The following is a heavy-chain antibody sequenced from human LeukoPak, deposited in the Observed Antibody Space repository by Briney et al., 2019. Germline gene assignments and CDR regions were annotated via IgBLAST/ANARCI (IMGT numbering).Heavy chain of an antibody. CDR3: ARASEAGEDAFDI. CDR1: GFTFSDYY. Sequence: GGSLRLSCAASGFTFSDYYMSWIRQAPGKGVEGVSYISSSGSTIYYADSVKGRFTISRDNAKNSLYLQMNSLRAEDTAVYYCARASEAGEDAFDIWGQGTMVTVSS. CDR2: ISSSGSTI. D-gene: IGHD6-19*01. J-gene: IGHJ3*02. V-gene: IGHV3-11*01.